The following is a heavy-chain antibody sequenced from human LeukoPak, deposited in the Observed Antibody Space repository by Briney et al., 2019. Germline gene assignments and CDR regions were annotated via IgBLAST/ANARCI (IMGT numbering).Heavy chain of an antibody. D-gene: IGHD1-1*01. V-gene: IGHV3-48*03. CDR2: ISSSGSTI. Sequence: QPGGSLRLSCAASGFTFSSYEMNWVRQAPGKGLEWVSYISSSGSTIYYADSVKGRFTISRDNSKNTLYLQMNSLTAEDTAKYYCAKATGTLGNWGQGTLVTVSS. J-gene: IGHJ4*02. CDR3: AKATGTLGN. CDR1: GFTFSSYE.